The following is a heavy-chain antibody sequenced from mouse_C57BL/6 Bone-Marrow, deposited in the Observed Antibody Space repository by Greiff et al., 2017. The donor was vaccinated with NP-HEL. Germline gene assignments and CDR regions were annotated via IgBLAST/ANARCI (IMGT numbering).Heavy chain of an antibody. Sequence: EVKLVESGGGLVQPGGSLKLSCAASGFTFSDYGMAWVRQAPRKGPEWVAFISNLAYSIYYADTVTGRFTISRENAKNTLYLEMSSLRSEDTAMYYCARALYSTPFAYWGQGTLVTVSA. D-gene: IGHD2-5*01. CDR3: ARALYSTPFAY. V-gene: IGHV5-15*04. J-gene: IGHJ3*01. CDR2: ISNLAYSI. CDR1: GFTFSDYG.